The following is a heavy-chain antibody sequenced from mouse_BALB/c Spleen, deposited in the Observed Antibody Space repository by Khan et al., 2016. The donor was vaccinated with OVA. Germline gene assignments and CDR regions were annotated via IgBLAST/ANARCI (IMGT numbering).Heavy chain of an antibody. J-gene: IGHJ1*01. D-gene: IGHD2-14*01. Sequence: QIQLVQSGPELKKPGETVKISCKASQSTFTNYGMNWVKQAPGKGLKWMGWINTYTGEPTYADDFKGRFAFSLETSASTAYLQINDLKNEDTATYFCTRRNYRYYRHFDVWGAGTTVTVSS. CDR2: INTYTGEP. V-gene: IGHV9-3-1*01. CDR3: TRRNYRYYRHFDV. CDR1: QSTFTNYG.